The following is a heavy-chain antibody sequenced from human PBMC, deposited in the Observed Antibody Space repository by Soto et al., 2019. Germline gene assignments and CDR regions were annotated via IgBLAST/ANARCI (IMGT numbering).Heavy chain of an antibody. CDR1: GFTFSSYG. V-gene: IGHV3-30*18. Sequence: QVQLVESGGGVVQPGRSLRLSCAASGFTFSSYGMHWVRQAPGKGLEWVAVISYDGSNKYYADSVKGRFTISRDNSKNTLYLQMNSLRAEDTAVYYCANDSSKWELFHPFDYWGQGTLVTVSS. D-gene: IGHD1-26*01. J-gene: IGHJ4*02. CDR3: ANDSSKWELFHPFDY. CDR2: ISYDGSNK.